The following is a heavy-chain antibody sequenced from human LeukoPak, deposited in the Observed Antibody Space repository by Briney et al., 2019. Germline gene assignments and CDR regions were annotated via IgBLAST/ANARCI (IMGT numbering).Heavy chain of an antibody. Sequence: ASVKVSCMASGFTFTDYYIHWVRQAPGQRLEWMGWISPNTGTTNYVRTFQGRVTMTSDTSINTAYLELSRLRSDDTAVYYCARIPVRRGFYLFDYWSQGALITVSS. J-gene: IGHJ4*02. V-gene: IGHV1-2*02. CDR3: ARIPVRRGFYLFDY. CDR1: GFTFTDYY. D-gene: IGHD3-22*01. CDR2: ISPNTGTT.